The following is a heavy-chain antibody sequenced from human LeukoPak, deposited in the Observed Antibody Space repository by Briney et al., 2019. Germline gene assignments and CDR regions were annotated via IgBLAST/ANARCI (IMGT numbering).Heavy chain of an antibody. CDR2: IIPIFGTA. J-gene: IGHJ3*02. CDR1: GGTFSSYA. CDR3: ARVSVWAQAFDI. Sequence: SVKVSCKASGGTFSSYAISWVRRAPGQGLGWMGGIIPIFGTANYAQKFQGRVTITTDESTSTAYMELSSLRSEDTAVYYCARVSVWAQAFDIWGQGTMVTVSS. V-gene: IGHV1-69*05. D-gene: IGHD1-26*01.